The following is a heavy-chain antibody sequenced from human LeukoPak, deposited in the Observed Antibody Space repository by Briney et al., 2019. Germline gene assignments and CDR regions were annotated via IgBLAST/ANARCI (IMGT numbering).Heavy chain of an antibody. V-gene: IGHV4-31*03. J-gene: IGHJ4*02. D-gene: IGHD3-10*01. Sequence: SETLSLTCTVSGGSISSGGYYWSWIRQHPGKGLEWIGYIYYSGSTYYNPSLKSRVTISVDTSKNQFSLKLSSVTAADTAVYYCARGEGNMVRDPGIFDYWGQGTLVTVSS. CDR2: IYYSGST. CDR1: GGSISSGGYY. CDR3: ARGEGNMVRDPGIFDY.